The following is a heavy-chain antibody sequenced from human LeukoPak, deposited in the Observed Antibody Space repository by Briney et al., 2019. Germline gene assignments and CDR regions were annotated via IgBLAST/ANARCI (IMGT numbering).Heavy chain of an antibody. CDR1: GFTFSSYG. J-gene: IGHJ4*02. CDR3: AKEQFDY. Sequence: GGSLRLSCAASGFTFSSYGMHWVRQAPGKGLEWVAVISYDGSNKYYADSVKGRFTISRDSSKNTLYLQMNSLRAEDTAVYYCAKEQFDYWGQGTLVTVSS. V-gene: IGHV3-30*18. CDR2: ISYDGSNK.